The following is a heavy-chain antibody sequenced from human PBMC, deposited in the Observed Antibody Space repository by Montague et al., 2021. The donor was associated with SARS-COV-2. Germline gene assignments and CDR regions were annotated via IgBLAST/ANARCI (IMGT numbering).Heavy chain of an antibody. CDR2: IYYSGST. CDR3: ARTYYDILTGYYNRGAFDI. D-gene: IGHD3-9*01. V-gene: IGHV4-59*08. Sequence: SETLSLTCTVSGGSISSYYWSWIRQPPGKGLEWIGYIYYSGSTXXXPSXXXRVTISVDPSKNQFSLKLSSVTAADTAVYYCARTYYDILTGYYNRGAFDIWGQGTMVTVSS. CDR1: GGSISSYY. J-gene: IGHJ3*02.